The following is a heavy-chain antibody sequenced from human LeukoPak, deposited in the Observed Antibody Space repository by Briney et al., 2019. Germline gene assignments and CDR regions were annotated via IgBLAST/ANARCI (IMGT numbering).Heavy chain of an antibody. CDR3: ARGRGLVGY. CDR2: INHSGST. Sequence: SETLSLTCAVYGGSFSCYYWSWIRQPPGKGLEWIGEINHSGSTNYNPSLKSRVTISVDTSKNQFSLKLSSVTAADTAVYYCARGRGLVGYWGQGTLVTVSS. V-gene: IGHV4-34*01. CDR1: GGSFSCYY. J-gene: IGHJ4*02. D-gene: IGHD1-26*01.